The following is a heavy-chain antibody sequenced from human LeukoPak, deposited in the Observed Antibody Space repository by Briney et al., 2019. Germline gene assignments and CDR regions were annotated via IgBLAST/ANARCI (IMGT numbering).Heavy chain of an antibody. J-gene: IGHJ1*01. CDR2: IYSGGST. D-gene: IGHD1-14*01. CDR3: TGDVYQH. CDR1: GFTFSSYS. Sequence: PGGSLRLSCATSGFTFSSYSMNWVRQAPGKGLEWVSIIYSGGSTNYADSVKGRFTTSRDNSKNTVYLQMNSLRAEDTAVYYCTGDVYQHWGQGTLVTVSS. V-gene: IGHV3-53*01.